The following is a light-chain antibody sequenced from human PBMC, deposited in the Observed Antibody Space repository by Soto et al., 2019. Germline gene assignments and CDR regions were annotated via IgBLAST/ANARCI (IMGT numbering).Light chain of an antibody. J-gene: IGLJ2*01. V-gene: IGLV1-44*01. CDR2: SNN. CDR1: TSNIGSNI. Sequence: QSVLTQPPSASGTPGQRVTISCSGSTSNIGSNIVNWYQQLPGTAPKLLIYSNNQRPSGVPARFSGSKSGTSASLAISGLQSEDEADYYCAAWDDSLNGVVFGGGTKLTVL. CDR3: AAWDDSLNGVV.